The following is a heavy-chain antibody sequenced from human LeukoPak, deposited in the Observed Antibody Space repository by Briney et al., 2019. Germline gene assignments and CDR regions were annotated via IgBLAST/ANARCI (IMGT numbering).Heavy chain of an antibody. D-gene: IGHD4-11*01. Sequence: GASVKISCKASGYIFTNYYMHWVRQAPGQGLEWLGIINPSGGSTTYAQKFQGRVTMTSDMSTNTAYMELSSLISEDTAVYYCTRDPGLTNFYYYMDVRGKGTTVTVSS. CDR1: GYIFTNYY. CDR3: TRDPGLTNFYYYMDV. CDR2: INPSGGST. V-gene: IGHV1-46*01. J-gene: IGHJ6*03.